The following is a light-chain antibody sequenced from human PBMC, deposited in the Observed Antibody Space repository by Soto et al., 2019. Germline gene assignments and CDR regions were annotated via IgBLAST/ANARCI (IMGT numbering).Light chain of an antibody. CDR3: AAWDDSLSGYV. Sequence: QSVLTQPPSASGTPGQRVTISCSGSSSNIGRNRVSWYQHLPGTAPKLLIYRNNQRPSGVPDRFSGSKSGTSASLAISGLRSEDEADYYCAAWDDSLSGYVFGTGTKVTGL. V-gene: IGLV1-47*01. J-gene: IGLJ1*01. CDR1: SSNIGRNR. CDR2: RNN.